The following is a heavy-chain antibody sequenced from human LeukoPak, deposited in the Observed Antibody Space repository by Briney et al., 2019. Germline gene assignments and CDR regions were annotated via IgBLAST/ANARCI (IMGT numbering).Heavy chain of an antibody. Sequence: PSETLSLTCTVSGGSISSYYWSWIRQPAGKGLEWIGRIYTSGSTNYNPSLKSRVTMSVDTSKNQFSLKLSSVTAADTAVYYCARLAREALAAAGTPHDAFDIWGQGTMVTVSS. V-gene: IGHV4-4*07. CDR1: GGSISSYY. CDR3: ARLAREALAAAGTPHDAFDI. J-gene: IGHJ3*02. D-gene: IGHD6-13*01. CDR2: IYTSGST.